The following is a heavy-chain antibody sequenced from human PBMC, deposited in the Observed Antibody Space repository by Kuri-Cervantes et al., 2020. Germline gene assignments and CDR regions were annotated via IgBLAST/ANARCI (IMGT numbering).Heavy chain of an antibody. J-gene: IGHJ4*02. Sequence: ASVKVSCKASGYTFTSYAMNWVRQAPGQGLEWMGWINTNTGNPTYAQGFTGRFVFSLDTSVSTAYLQICSLKAADTAVYYCARAEYSSGWYVYFDYWGQGTLVTVSS. V-gene: IGHV7-4-1*01. D-gene: IGHD6-19*01. CDR3: ARAEYSSGWYVYFDY. CDR1: GYTFTSYA. CDR2: INTNTGNP.